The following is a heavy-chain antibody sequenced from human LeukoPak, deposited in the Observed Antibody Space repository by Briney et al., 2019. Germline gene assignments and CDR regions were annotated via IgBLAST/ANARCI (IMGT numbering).Heavy chain of an antibody. J-gene: IGHJ6*02. CDR2: IIPILGIA. CDR1: GGTFSGYA. Sequence: SVKVSCKASGGTFSGYAISWVRQAPGQGLEWMGRIIPILGIANYAQKFQGRVTITADKSTSTAYMELSSLRSEDTAVYYCARDRSVVVAATPNSYYYGMDVWGQGTTVTVSS. CDR3: ARDRSVVVAATPNSYYYGMDV. D-gene: IGHD2-15*01. V-gene: IGHV1-69*04.